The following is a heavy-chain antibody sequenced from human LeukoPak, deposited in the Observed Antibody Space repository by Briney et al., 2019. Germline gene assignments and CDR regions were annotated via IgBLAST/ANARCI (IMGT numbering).Heavy chain of an antibody. V-gene: IGHV3-48*03. CDR3: ARDGGTRLKYSYGYGDY. J-gene: IGHJ4*02. CDR2: ISSSGDII. D-gene: IGHD5-18*01. Sequence: GGSLRLSCAASGFTFSSYEMNWVRQAPGKGLEWVSYISSSGDIIYYADSVKGRFTISRDNAKNSLYLQMNSLRAEDTAVYYCARDGGTRLKYSYGYGDYWGQGTLVTVSS. CDR1: GFTFSSYE.